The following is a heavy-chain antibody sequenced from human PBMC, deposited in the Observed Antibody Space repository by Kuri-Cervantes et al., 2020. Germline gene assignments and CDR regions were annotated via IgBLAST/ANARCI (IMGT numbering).Heavy chain of an antibody. Sequence: GESLKISCAASGFTFSNYAMSWVRQAPGKGLEWVSSISGSGGSSYHAVSVKGRCTISRDNSKNTLYLQMNSLRAEDTAVYYCAKVSSGYWLFDYWGQGTLVIVSS. CDR2: ISGSGGSS. V-gene: IGHV3-23*01. CDR1: GFTFSNYA. D-gene: IGHD3-22*01. J-gene: IGHJ4*02. CDR3: AKVSSGYWLFDY.